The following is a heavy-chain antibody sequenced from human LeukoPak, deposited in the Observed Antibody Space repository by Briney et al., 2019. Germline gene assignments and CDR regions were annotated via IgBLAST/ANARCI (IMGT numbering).Heavy chain of an antibody. J-gene: IGHJ6*02. CDR3: ARVKWFGDDGYNGMDV. D-gene: IGHD3-10*01. Sequence: SQTLSLTCTVSGGSISSGGYYWSWIRQHPGKGLEWIGYIYYSGSTYYNPSLKSRVTISVDTSKNQFSLKLSSVTAADTAVYYCARVKWFGDDGYNGMDVWGQGTTVTVSS. CDR1: GGSISSGGYY. V-gene: IGHV4-31*03. CDR2: IYYSGST.